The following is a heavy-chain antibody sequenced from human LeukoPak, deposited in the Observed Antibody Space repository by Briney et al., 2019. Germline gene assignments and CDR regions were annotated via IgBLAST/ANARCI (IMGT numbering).Heavy chain of an antibody. J-gene: IGHJ5*02. CDR3: ARDQLGRGWFDP. V-gene: IGHV3-21*01. D-gene: IGHD5-24*01. CDR2: ISSSSSYI. CDR1: GFTFSSYS. Sequence: GGSLRLSCAASGFTFSSYSMNWVRQAPGKGLEWVSSISSSSSYIYYADSVKGRFTISRDNAKNSLYLQMNSLRAEDTAVYYCARDQLGRGWFDPWGQGTLVTVSS.